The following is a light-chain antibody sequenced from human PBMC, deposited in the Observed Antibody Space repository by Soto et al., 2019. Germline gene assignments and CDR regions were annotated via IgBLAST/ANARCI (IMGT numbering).Light chain of an antibody. Sequence: QSALTQPASVSWSPGQSITISCTGTSSDVCDYNYVSWYQQHPGKAPKLMSYEVSNRPSGVPNRFSGSKSGNTASLTIYGLQAEDEADYYCSSYSTSNTLGSVFGTGTKVTVL. CDR2: EVS. V-gene: IGLV2-14*01. CDR3: SSYSTSNTLGSV. CDR1: SSDVCDYNY. J-gene: IGLJ1*01.